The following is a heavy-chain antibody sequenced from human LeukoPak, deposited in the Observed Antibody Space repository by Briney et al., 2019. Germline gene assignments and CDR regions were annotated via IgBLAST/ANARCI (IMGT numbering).Heavy chain of an antibody. Sequence: PGGSLRLSCAASGFTFSSYAMHWVRQAPGKGLEWVAVISYDGGNKYYADSVKGRFTISRDNSKNTLYLQMNSLRAEDTAVYYCARGYRTVVTKFDYWGQGTLVTVSS. CDR1: GFTFSSYA. D-gene: IGHD4-23*01. V-gene: IGHV3-30-3*01. CDR3: ARGYRTVVTKFDY. CDR2: ISYDGGNK. J-gene: IGHJ4*02.